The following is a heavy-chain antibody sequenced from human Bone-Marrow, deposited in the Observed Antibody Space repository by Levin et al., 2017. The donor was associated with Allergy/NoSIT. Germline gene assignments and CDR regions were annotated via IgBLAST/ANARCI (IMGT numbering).Heavy chain of an antibody. V-gene: IGHV5-51*01. CDR3: ARMNLAANWFDP. D-gene: IGHD3-16*01. CDR2: IYPGDSDT. Sequence: GESLKISCKTSGYTFTRHWIGWVRQMPGKGLEWMGIIYPGDSDTRYSPSFEGQVTISVDTSITTAYLQWNSLKTSDSAIYYWARMNLAANWFDPWGQGTLVTVSP. CDR1: GYTFTRHW. J-gene: IGHJ5*02.